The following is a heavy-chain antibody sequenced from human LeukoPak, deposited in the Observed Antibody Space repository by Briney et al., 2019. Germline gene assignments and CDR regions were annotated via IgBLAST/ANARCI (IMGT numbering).Heavy chain of an antibody. CDR3: AKQYSSGWYLFDY. D-gene: IGHD6-19*01. Sequence: GGSLRLSCAASGFTFSSYGMHWVRQAPGKGLEWVAFIRYGGSNKYYADSVKGRFTISRDNSKNTLYLQMNSLRAEDTAVYYCAKQYSSGWYLFDYWGQGTLVTVSS. J-gene: IGHJ4*02. V-gene: IGHV3-30*02. CDR1: GFTFSSYG. CDR2: IRYGGSNK.